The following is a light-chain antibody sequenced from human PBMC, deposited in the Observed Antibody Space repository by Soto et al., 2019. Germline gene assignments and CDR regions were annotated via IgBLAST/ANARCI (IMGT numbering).Light chain of an antibody. CDR3: QQYDNVPLT. V-gene: IGKV1-33*01. Sequence: DIQMTQSPSSLSASVGDRVTITCQASQDISDYLNWYQQKPGQAPKLLIYDASNLEPGAPSRFSGGGFGTDFSFTISSLQAEDIGTYYCQQYDNVPLTFGGGTKLEIK. J-gene: IGKJ4*01. CDR2: DAS. CDR1: QDISDY.